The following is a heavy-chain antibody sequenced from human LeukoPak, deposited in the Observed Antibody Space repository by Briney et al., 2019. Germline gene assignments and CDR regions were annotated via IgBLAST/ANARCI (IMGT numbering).Heavy chain of an antibody. D-gene: IGHD3-10*01. CDR3: ARDVNSHYGSNYYDVLDI. CDR1: GFTFTDYR. V-gene: IGHV3-7*01. J-gene: IGHJ3*02. Sequence: GGSLRLSCAASGFTFTDYRMAWVRQVPGKGLEWVANIKGDGSRKYYLDSVKGRYTISRDNARNSVNLEMSSLRADDTAMYYCARDVNSHYGSNYYDVLDIWGQGTMVTVSS. CDR2: IKGDGSRK.